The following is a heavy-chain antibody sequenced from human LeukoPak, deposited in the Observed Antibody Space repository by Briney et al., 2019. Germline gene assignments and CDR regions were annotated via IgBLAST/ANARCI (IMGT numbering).Heavy chain of an antibody. CDR2: INRSGST. CDR3: ARGRSDSGFFDY. Sequence: PSETLSLTCAVYGGSFSGYYWSWIRQPPGKGLEWIGEINRSGSTNYNPSLKSRVTISVDTSKNQFSLKLSSVTAADTAVYYCARGRSDSGFFDYWGQGTLVTVSS. J-gene: IGHJ4*02. V-gene: IGHV4-34*01. D-gene: IGHD3-10*01. CDR1: GGSFSGYY.